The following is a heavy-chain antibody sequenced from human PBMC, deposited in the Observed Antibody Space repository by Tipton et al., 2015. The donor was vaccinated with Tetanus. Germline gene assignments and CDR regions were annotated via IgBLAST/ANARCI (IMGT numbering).Heavy chain of an antibody. CDR3: ARHAGAGATIWGTDY. CDR2: SRDTS. CDR1: GDAITSYY. J-gene: IGHJ4*02. V-gene: IGHV4-59*08. Sequence: TLSLTCSVSGDAITSYYWSWIRQTPGKGLEWIGWSRDTSKYNPSLASRVSIPVDKSRNQFSLELTSVTAADTAVYYCARHAGAGATIWGTDYWGQGTLVTVSS. D-gene: IGHD3-9*01.